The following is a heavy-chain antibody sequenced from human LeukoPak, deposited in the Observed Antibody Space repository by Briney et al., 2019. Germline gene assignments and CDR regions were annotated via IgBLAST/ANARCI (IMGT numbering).Heavy chain of an antibody. Sequence: NTSETLSLTCTVSGGSISSYYWSRIRQPPGRGLEWIGFIYYSGSTYYNPSLKSRVTISVDTSKNQFSLKLSSVTAADTAVYYCARSPHSYYDFWSGYPFDYWGQGTLVTVSS. CDR1: GGSISSYY. V-gene: IGHV4-59*04. J-gene: IGHJ4*02. CDR2: IYYSGST. CDR3: ARSPHSYYDFWSGYPFDY. D-gene: IGHD3-3*01.